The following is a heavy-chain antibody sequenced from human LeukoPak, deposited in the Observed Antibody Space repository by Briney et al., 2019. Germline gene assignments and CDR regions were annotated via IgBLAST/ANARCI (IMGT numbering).Heavy chain of an antibody. CDR2: IIPIFGTA. CDR3: ARAARSLRFLGYCSGGSCYSYYFDY. J-gene: IGHJ4*02. V-gene: IGHV1-69*13. CDR1: GGTFSSYA. Sequence: ASVKVSCKASGGTFSSYAISWVRQAPGKGLEWMGGIIPIFGTANYAQKFQGRVTITADESTSTAYMELSSLRSEDTAVYYCARAARSLRFLGYCSGGSCYSYYFDYWGQGTLVTVSS. D-gene: IGHD2-15*01.